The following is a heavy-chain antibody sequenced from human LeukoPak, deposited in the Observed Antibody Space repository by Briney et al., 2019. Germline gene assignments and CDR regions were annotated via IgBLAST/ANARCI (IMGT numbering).Heavy chain of an antibody. CDR2: ISDSGGNT. V-gene: IGHV3-23*01. J-gene: IGHJ6*03. CDR1: GITLSNYG. Sequence: GGSLRLSCAVSGITLSNYGMSWVRQAPGKGLEWVAGISDSGGNTKYADSVKGRFTISRDNPKNTLYLQMNSLRAEDTAVYYCARASSGRGYYYMDVWGKGTTVTVSS. D-gene: IGHD6-25*01. CDR3: ARASSGRGYYYMDV.